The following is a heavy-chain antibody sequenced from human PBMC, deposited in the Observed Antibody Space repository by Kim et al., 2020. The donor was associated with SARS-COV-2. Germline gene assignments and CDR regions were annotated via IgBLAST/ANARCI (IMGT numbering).Heavy chain of an antibody. D-gene: IGHD3-10*01. CDR2: ISAYNGNT. CDR1: GYTFTSYG. J-gene: IGHJ3*02. Sequence: ASVKVSCKASGYTFTSYGISWVRQAPGQGLEWMGWISAYNGNTNYAQKLQGRVTMTTDTSTSTAYMELRSLRSDDTAVYYCARKSTVTMVRGGGVDAFDIWGQGTMVTVSS. CDR3: ARKSTVTMVRGGGVDAFDI. V-gene: IGHV1-18*01.